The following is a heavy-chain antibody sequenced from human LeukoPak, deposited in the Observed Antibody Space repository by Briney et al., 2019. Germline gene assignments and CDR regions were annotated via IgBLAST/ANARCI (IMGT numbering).Heavy chain of an antibody. CDR2: IGTAGDI. CDR3: ARDGIMGAFDI. Sequence: GGSLRLSCAASGFTFSSYAMSWARQAPGKGLEWVSAIGTAGDIYYPGSVKGRFTISRENAKNSLYLQMNSLRAGDTAVYYCARDGIMGAFDIWGQGTMVTVSS. D-gene: IGHD2-8*01. CDR1: GFTFSSYA. J-gene: IGHJ3*02. V-gene: IGHV3-13*01.